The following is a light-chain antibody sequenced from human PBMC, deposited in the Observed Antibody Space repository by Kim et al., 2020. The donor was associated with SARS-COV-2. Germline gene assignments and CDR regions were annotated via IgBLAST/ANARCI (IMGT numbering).Light chain of an antibody. CDR3: QAWDTTAWV. CDR2: QDN. Sequence: SYELTQPPSVSVSPGQTTSITCSGNNLGDKFACWYQQKPGQSPVLVIYQDNKRPSGIPERFSGSNSGNTATLTISGTQAMDEADYYCQAWDTTAWVFGTGTTVTVL. J-gene: IGLJ1*01. V-gene: IGLV3-1*01. CDR1: NLGDKF.